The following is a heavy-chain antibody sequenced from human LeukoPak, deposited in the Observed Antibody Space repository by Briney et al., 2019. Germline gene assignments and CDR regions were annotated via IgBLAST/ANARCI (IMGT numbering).Heavy chain of an antibody. V-gene: IGHV3-30*18. CDR2: ISSDGTNK. CDR3: AKSRLYSSGSADY. D-gene: IGHD6-19*01. Sequence: GGSLRLSCAASGFTFSAFGMHWVRQAPGKGLEWVAVISSDGTNKYYTDSVKGRFTISRDNSKNTPYMQMNSLRAEDTAVYFCAKSRLYSSGSADYWGQGTLVTVSS. J-gene: IGHJ4*02. CDR1: GFTFSAFG.